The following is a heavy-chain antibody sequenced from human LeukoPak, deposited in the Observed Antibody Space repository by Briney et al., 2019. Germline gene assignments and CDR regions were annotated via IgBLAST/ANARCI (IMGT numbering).Heavy chain of an antibody. J-gene: IGHJ4*02. Sequence: GGSLRLSCAASGFTFSNYWMHWVRQAPGKGLVWVSRTNSDGSSTNYADSVKGRFTISRDNAKNTLYLQMNSLRAEDTAVYYCARGPSKVFNNWGQGTLVTVSS. CDR1: GFTFSNYW. CDR2: TNSDGSST. D-gene: IGHD2/OR15-2a*01. CDR3: ARGPSKVFNN. V-gene: IGHV3-74*01.